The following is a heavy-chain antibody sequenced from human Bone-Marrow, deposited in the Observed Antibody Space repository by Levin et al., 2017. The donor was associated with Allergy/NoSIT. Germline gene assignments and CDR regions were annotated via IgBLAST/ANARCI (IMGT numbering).Heavy chain of an antibody. V-gene: IGHV3-9*01. CDR1: GFTFDDYA. Sequence: GGSLRLSCAASGFTFDDYAMHWVRQAPGKGLEWVSGISWNSGSIGYADSVKGRFTISRDNAKNSLYLQMNSLRAEDTALYYCAKDMAAAGTFAQSRPFDYWGQGTLVTVSS. CDR3: AKDMAAAGTFAQSRPFDY. D-gene: IGHD6-13*01. CDR2: ISWNSGSI. J-gene: IGHJ4*02.